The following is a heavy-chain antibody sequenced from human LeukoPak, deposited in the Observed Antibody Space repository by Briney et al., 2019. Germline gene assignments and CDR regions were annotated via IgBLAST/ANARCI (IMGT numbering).Heavy chain of an antibody. D-gene: IGHD2-15*01. Sequence: SQTLSLTCTVSGASISSDNYYWSWIRQPPGRELEWIGYVSYSGSTNYNPSLKSRVTISLETSKNQFSLKLSSVTAADTAVYYCVRGLTGVVGAADVWGKGTTVTVSS. CDR2: VSYSGST. J-gene: IGHJ6*04. CDR1: GASISSDNYY. V-gene: IGHV4-61*01. CDR3: VRGLTGVVGAADV.